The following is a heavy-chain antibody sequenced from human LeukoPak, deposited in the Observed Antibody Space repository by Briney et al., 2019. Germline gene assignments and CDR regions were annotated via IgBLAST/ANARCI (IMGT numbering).Heavy chain of an antibody. D-gene: IGHD5-18*01. CDR1: GFTFSSYG. CDR2: IWYDGSNK. CDR3: AAVRGYSYGQFDY. Sequence: QPGRSLRLSCAASGFTFSSYGMHWVRQAPGKGLEWVAVIWYDGSNKYYADSVKGRFTISRDNSKNTLYLQMNSLRVEDTAVYYCAAVRGYSYGQFDYWGQGTLVTVSS. J-gene: IGHJ4*02. V-gene: IGHV3-33*01.